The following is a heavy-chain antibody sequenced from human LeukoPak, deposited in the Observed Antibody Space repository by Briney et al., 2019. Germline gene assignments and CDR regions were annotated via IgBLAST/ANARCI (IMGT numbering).Heavy chain of an antibody. J-gene: IGHJ4*02. D-gene: IGHD2-2*01. CDR2: ISWNSGSI. Sequence: GRSLRLSCAASGFTFDDYAMHWVRQAPGKGLEWVSGISWNSGSIGYADSVKGRFTISRDNAKNSLYLQMNSLRAGDTALYYCAKGDRYCSSTSCLFDYWGQGTLVTVSS. CDR1: GFTFDDYA. CDR3: AKGDRYCSSTSCLFDY. V-gene: IGHV3-9*01.